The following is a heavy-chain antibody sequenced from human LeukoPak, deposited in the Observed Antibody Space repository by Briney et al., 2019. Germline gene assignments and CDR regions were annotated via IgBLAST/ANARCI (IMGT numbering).Heavy chain of an antibody. CDR3: AREGSYYGPLDY. J-gene: IGHJ4*02. CDR1: GGSISSYY. Sequence: PSETLSLTCTVSGGSISSYYWSWIRQLAGKGLEWIGCIYTSGSTNYNPSLKSRVTMSVDTSKNQFSLKLSSVTAADTAVYYCAREGSYYGPLDYWGQGTLVTVSS. V-gene: IGHV4-4*07. CDR2: IYTSGST. D-gene: IGHD1-26*01.